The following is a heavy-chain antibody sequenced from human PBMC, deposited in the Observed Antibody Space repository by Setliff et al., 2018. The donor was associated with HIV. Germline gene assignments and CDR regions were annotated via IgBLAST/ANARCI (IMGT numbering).Heavy chain of an antibody. CDR3: TRCAAGPYCRNSFEY. J-gene: IGHJ4*02. D-gene: IGHD2-15*01. CDR1: GFTFSTYW. V-gene: IGHV3-7*03. Sequence: GESLKISCAASGFTFSTYWMSWVRQAPGKGPEWVANIRQDGGEAYYVDSVSGRFTISRDNAKNSLDLEMRYLRGDDTAIYYCTRCAAGPYCRNSFEYWGRGAPVTVSS. CDR2: IRQDGGEA.